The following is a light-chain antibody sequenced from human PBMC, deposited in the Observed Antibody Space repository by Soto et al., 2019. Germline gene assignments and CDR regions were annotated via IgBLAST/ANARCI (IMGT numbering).Light chain of an antibody. V-gene: IGKV1-5*03. Sequence: EIQMTQCPSTLSGSVGDRVTITCRASQTISSWLAWYQQKPGKAPKLLIYKASTLESGVPSRFSGSGSGTEFTLTISSLQPDDFATYYCQQYNSVSLLTFGGGTKVDIK. CDR2: KAS. CDR1: QTISSW. J-gene: IGKJ4*01. CDR3: QQYNSVSLLT.